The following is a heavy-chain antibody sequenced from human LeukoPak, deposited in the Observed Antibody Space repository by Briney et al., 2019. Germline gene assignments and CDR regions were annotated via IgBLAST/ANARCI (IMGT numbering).Heavy chain of an antibody. CDR1: GFTFSSYA. CDR3: ARSGIAAPSPQFTYYMDV. J-gene: IGHJ6*03. V-gene: IGHV3-30-3*01. Sequence: GGSLRLSCAASGFTFSSYAMHWVRQAPGKGLEWVAVISYDGSNKYYADSVKGRFTISRDNSKNTLYLQMNSLRAEDTAVYYCARSGIAAPSPQFTYYMDVWGKGTTVTVSS. CDR2: ISYDGSNK. D-gene: IGHD6-13*01.